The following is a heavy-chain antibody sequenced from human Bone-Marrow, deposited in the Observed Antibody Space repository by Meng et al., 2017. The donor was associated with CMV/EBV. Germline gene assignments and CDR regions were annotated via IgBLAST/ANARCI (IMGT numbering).Heavy chain of an antibody. CDR1: GFTFSTYW. CDR3: ARDHGRVTIFGVVTEELDY. J-gene: IGHJ4*02. CDR2: INGDGSST. Sequence: GESLKISCAPSGFTFSTYWMHGVRQAPGKGLVWVSRINGDGSSTNYADSVKGRFTISRDNAKNTLYLQMNSLRAEDTAVYYCARDHGRVTIFGVVTEELDYWGQGTLVTVSS. D-gene: IGHD3-3*01. V-gene: IGHV3-74*01.